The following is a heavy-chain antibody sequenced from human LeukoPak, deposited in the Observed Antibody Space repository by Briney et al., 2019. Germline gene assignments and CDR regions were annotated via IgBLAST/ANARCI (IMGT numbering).Heavy chain of an antibody. CDR1: GFTFSDFY. D-gene: IGHD5-18*01. CDR2: ISSSGSTI. J-gene: IGHJ6*03. Sequence: GGSLRLSCAASGFTFSDFYMSWIRQAPGKGLEGVSYISSSGSTIYFADSVKGRFTISRDNAKNSLYLQMNSLRAEDTAVYYCARASKGYSYGYGYYYYYMDVWGKGTTVAISS. CDR3: ARASKGYSYGYGYYYYYMDV. V-gene: IGHV3-11*01.